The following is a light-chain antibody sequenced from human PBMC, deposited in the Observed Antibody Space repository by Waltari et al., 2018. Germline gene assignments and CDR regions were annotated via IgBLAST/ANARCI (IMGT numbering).Light chain of an antibody. V-gene: IGKV3-20*01. CDR3: QQYGASPPWT. Sequence: EIVLTQSPDTLSVSPGERATLSCRASQTISSSSLAWYQQKAGQAPRLLIHGAASMATGIPDRFSGSGSGTDFTLTISRLEPEDFAVYYCQQYGASPPWTFGQGTKVES. J-gene: IGKJ1*01. CDR2: GAA. CDR1: QTISSSS.